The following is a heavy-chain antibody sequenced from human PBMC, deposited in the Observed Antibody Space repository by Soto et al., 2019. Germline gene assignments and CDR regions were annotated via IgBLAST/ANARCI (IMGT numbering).Heavy chain of an antibody. CDR1: GFTVSSNY. J-gene: IGHJ6*02. Sequence: GGSLRLSCAASGFTVSSNYMSWVRQAPGKGLEWVSVIYSGGSTYYADSVKGRFTISRHNSKNTLYLQMNSLRAEDTAVYYCARENGLLRFLEWLPYGMDVWGQGTLVTVSS. V-gene: IGHV3-53*04. D-gene: IGHD3-3*01. CDR2: IYSGGST. CDR3: ARENGLLRFLEWLPYGMDV.